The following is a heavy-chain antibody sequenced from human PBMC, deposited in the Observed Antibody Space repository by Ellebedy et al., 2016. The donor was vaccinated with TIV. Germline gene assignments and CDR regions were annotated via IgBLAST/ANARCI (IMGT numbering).Heavy chain of an antibody. Sequence: SVKVSCXASGYTFTSYGISWVRQAPGQGLEWMGGIIPIFNTPNYAQKFQGRVTITADESTNTAYMELSSLRSEDTAVYFCARGLSGYVQLTHYFYFMDVWGQGTTVTVSS. D-gene: IGHD5-12*01. CDR2: IIPIFNTP. V-gene: IGHV1-69*13. CDR1: GYTFTSYG. J-gene: IGHJ6*02. CDR3: ARGLSGYVQLTHYFYFMDV.